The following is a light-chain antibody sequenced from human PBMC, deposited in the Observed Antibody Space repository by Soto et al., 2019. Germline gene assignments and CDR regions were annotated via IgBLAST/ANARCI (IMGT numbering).Light chain of an antibody. V-gene: IGKV1-39*01. CDR3: QQSYSTPLT. Sequence: DIQMTQSPSSLSASIGDRVTITCRASQSISSYLNWYQQIPGQAPKLVIYAASSLQSGVPSRFSGSGSGTDFTLTISSLQPEDFATYYCQQSYSTPLTFGPATNVDIK. CDR1: QSISSY. CDR2: AAS. J-gene: IGKJ3*01.